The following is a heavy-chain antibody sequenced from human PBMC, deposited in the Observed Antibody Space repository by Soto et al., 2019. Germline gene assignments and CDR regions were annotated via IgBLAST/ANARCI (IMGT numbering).Heavy chain of an antibody. D-gene: IGHD6-13*01. CDR1: GFTFSSYA. J-gene: IGHJ4*02. Sequence: GGSLRLSCAASGFTFSSYAMSWVRQAPGKGLEWVSAISGSGGSTYYADSVKGRFTISRDNSKNTLYLQMNSLRAEDTAVYYCAKDLGSSSIAAAGDYWGQGTLVTVSS. CDR3: AKDLGSSSIAAAGDY. CDR2: ISGSGGST. V-gene: IGHV3-23*01.